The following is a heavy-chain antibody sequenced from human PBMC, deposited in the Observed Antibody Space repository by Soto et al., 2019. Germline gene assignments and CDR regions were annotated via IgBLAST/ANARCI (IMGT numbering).Heavy chain of an antibody. J-gene: IGHJ4*02. CDR2: MNPNTGDT. D-gene: IGHD5-12*01. CDR1: GYTFISYD. CDR3: ARGDGYLFDY. V-gene: IGHV1-8*01. Sequence: QVQLVQSVAEVKKPGASVKVSCKASGYTFISYDINWVRQATGQGLEWMGWMNPNTGDTGYAQKCQGRVTMTRNTSINTANLELSSLRSDDTAVYFCARGDGYLFDYWGQGTLVTVSS.